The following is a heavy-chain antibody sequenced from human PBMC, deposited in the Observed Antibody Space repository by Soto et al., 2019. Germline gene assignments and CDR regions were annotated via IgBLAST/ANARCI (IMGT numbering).Heavy chain of an antibody. J-gene: IGHJ6*02. Sequence: GVSLRLCCAVSGFTFSDYGMHWVRQTPDKGLEWVAVMSPDGTKKYYADSVKGRFTISRDTSKNTLYLQMSRLRGEDSAVYHCEKVLVRARCPQYSTPVCRQG. D-gene: IGHD3-10*01. CDR1: GFTFSDYG. CDR3: EKVLVRARCPQYSTPV. V-gene: IGHV3-30*18. CDR2: MSPDGTKK.